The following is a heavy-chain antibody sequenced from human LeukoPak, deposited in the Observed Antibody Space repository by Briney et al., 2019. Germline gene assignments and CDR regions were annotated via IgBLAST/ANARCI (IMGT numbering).Heavy chain of an antibody. V-gene: IGHV4-39*07. Sequence: SETLSLTCTVSGGSISSSSYYWGWIRQPPGKGLEWIGSIYYSGSTYYNPSLKSRVTISVDTSKNQFSLKLSSVTAADTAVYYCARGGEYGDDSVDYWGQGTLVTVSS. CDR1: GGSISSSSYY. CDR3: ARGGEYGDDSVDY. J-gene: IGHJ4*02. D-gene: IGHD4-17*01. CDR2: IYYSGST.